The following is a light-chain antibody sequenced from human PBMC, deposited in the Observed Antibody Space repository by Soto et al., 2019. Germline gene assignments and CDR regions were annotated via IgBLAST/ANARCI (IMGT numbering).Light chain of an antibody. V-gene: IGKV3-20*01. Sequence: IVLTQSPGTLSLSPWERATLSCRASQSITSSSLGWYQQKPGQAPRLLIYGASSRATGIPDRFSGSGSETDFTLTISRLEPEDFAVYYCQQYERSPLTFGQGTKVDIK. CDR1: QSITSSS. CDR2: GAS. CDR3: QQYERSPLT. J-gene: IGKJ1*01.